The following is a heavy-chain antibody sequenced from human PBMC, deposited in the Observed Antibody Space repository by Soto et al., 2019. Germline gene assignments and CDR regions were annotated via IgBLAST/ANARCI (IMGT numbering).Heavy chain of an antibody. V-gene: IGHV1-18*01. J-gene: IGHJ4*02. CDR1: GYTFTSYG. Sequence: GASVKVSCKASGYTFTSYGISWVRQAPGQGLEWMGWISAYNGNTNYAQKLQGRVTMTTDTSTSTAYMELRSLRSDDTAVYYCARVRDDYIWGSYRYRYYFDYWGQGTLVTVSS. D-gene: IGHD3-16*02. CDR3: ARVRDDYIWGSYRYRYYFDY. CDR2: ISAYNGNT.